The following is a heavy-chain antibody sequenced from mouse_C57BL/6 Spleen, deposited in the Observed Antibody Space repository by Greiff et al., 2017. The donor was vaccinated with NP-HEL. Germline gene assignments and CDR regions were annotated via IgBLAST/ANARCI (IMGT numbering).Heavy chain of an antibody. V-gene: IGHV1-75*01. CDR2: IFPGSGST. Sequence: QVQLKQSGPELVKPGASVKISCKASGYTFTDYYINWVKQRPGQGLEWIGWIFPGSGSTYYNEKFKGKATLTVDKSSSTAYMLLSSLTSEDSAVYFCARYGQLGRWYFDVWGTGTTVTVSS. CDR3: ARYGQLGRWYFDV. J-gene: IGHJ1*03. D-gene: IGHD4-1*02. CDR1: GYTFTDYY.